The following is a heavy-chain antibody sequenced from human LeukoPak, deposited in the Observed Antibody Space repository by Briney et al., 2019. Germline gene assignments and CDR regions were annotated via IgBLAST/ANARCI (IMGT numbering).Heavy chain of an antibody. Sequence: SQTLSLTCAISGDSVSSNSAAWNWVRQSPSRGLEWLGRTYYRSKWYNDYAVSVKSRITINPDTSKNQFSLKLSSVTAADTAVYYCARESKPSIAAAYYFDYWGQGTLVTVSS. J-gene: IGHJ4*02. CDR3: ARESKPSIAAAYYFDY. CDR1: GDSVSSNSAA. V-gene: IGHV6-1*01. CDR2: TYYRSKWYN. D-gene: IGHD6-13*01.